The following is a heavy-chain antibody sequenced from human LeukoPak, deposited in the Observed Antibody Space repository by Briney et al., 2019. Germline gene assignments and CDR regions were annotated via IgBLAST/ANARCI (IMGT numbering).Heavy chain of an antibody. D-gene: IGHD3-22*01. J-gene: IGHJ4*02. CDR3: AAMIGYYDSSGYYFDY. Sequence: SETLSLTCTVSGGSISSYYWSWIRQPPGKGLEWIGYIYYSGSTNYNPSLKSRVTISVDTSKNQFSLKLSSVTAADTAVYYCAAMIGYYDSSGYYFDYWGQGTLVTVSS. CDR2: IYYSGST. V-gene: IGHV4-59*08. CDR1: GGSISSYY.